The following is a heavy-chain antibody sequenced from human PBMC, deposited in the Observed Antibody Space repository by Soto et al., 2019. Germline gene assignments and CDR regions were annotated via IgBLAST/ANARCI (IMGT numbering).Heavy chain of an antibody. CDR2: IIPIFGTA. V-gene: IGHV1-69*01. CDR1: GGTFSSYA. J-gene: IGHJ4*02. Sequence: QVQLVQSGAEVKKPGSSVKVSCKASGGTFSSYAISWVRQAPGQGLEWMGGIIPIFGTANYAQKFQGRVTITAGESTSTDYMELSSLRAEDTAVYYCATTHCSGGSCYSTAFVDWGQGTLVTVSS. CDR3: ATTHCSGGSCYSTAFVD. D-gene: IGHD2-15*01.